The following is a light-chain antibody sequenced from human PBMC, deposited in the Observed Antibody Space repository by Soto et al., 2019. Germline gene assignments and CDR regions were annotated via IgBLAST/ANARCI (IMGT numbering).Light chain of an antibody. CDR2: GAS. V-gene: IGKV3-20*01. CDR1: QTITSDY. Sequence: EIVLTQSPGTLSLSPGERATLSCRASQTITSDYLAWYQQKPGQAPRLLIYGASNRATGIPDRFTGSGFGTDFTLTVSSLEPQEFAVYYCQQYGTSPVTFGGGTKVDIK. CDR3: QQYGTSPVT. J-gene: IGKJ4*01.